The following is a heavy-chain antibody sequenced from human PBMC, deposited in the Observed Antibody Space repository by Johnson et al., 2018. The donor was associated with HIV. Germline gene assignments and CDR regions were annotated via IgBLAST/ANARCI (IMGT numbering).Heavy chain of an antibody. J-gene: IGHJ3*02. CDR3: ARDGLYSSPWDAFDM. CDR2: IKEDGSEE. D-gene: IGHD6-13*01. V-gene: IGHV3-7*05. Sequence: QLVESGGDLVQRGGSLRLSCAASGFTFSSYWMSWVRQAPGKGLEWVGNIKEDGSEENYVDSLEGRFTISRDNAKNSLYLQIDNLRAEDTAVYYCARDGLYSSPWDAFDMWGQGTVVTVSS. CDR1: GFTFSSYW.